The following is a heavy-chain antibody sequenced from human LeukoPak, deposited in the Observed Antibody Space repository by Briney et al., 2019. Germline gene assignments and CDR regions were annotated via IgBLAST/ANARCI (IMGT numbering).Heavy chain of an antibody. CDR1: GFTFSSYG. CDR2: IRYDGSNK. Sequence: PGGSLRLSCAASGFTFSSYGMHWVRQAPGKGLEWVAFIRYDGSNKYYADSVKGRFTISRDNSKNTLYLQMNSLRAEDTAVYYCAKVDTAMVRHNAFDIWGQGTMVTVSS. J-gene: IGHJ3*02. CDR3: AKVDTAMVRHNAFDI. D-gene: IGHD5-18*01. V-gene: IGHV3-30*02.